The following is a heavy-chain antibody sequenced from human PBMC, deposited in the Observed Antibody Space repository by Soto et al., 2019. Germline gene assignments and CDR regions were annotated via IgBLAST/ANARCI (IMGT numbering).Heavy chain of an antibody. J-gene: IGHJ6*02. CDR2: IYPGDSDT. D-gene: IGHD3-3*01. CDR1: GYSFTSYW. Sequence: GESLKISCKGSGYSFTSYWIGWVRQMPGKGLEWMGIIYPGDSDTRYSPSFQGQVTISADKSISTAYLQWSSLKASDTAMYYCARHSYDFWTIDYYYYGMDVWGQGTTVTV. CDR3: ARHSYDFWTIDYYYYGMDV. V-gene: IGHV5-51*01.